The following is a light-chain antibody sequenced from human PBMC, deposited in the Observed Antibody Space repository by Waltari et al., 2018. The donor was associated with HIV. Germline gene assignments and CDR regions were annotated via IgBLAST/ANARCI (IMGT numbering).Light chain of an antibody. J-gene: IGLJ3*02. CDR2: VNSDGSH. CDR3: LTWDTGIGV. V-gene: IGLV4-69*01. CDR1: SGHSNYA. Sequence: QVVLTQSPSASASLGASVKLTCTLSSGHSNYAIAWHQQQAENGPHYLMKVNSDGSHNKGDGFPVRFSGSSSGAERYLTSSSLQSEDEADYYCLTWDTGIGVFGGGTKLTVL.